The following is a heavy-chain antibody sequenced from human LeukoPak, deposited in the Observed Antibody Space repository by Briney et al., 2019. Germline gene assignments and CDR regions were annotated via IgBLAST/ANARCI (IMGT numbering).Heavy chain of an antibody. CDR1: GGSITSSSFY. CDR2: IYYSGTT. D-gene: IGHD1-1*01. J-gene: IGHJ4*02. V-gene: IGHV4-39*07. Sequence: PSQTLSLTCTVSGGSITSSSFYWGWIRQPPGKGLEWIGTIYYSGTTYYNPPLKSRVTMSVDTSKNQFSLKLSSATAADTAVYYCARSINWCHFDYWGQGALVTVSS. CDR3: ARSINWCHFDY.